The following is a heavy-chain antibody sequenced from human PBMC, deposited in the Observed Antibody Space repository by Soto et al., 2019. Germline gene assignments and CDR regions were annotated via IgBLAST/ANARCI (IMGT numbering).Heavy chain of an antibody. Sequence: QVQLVQSGAEVKKPGSSAKVSCKASGGTFSSYAISWVRQAPGQGLEWMGGIIPIFGTANYAQKFQGRVTITADESTSTAYMELSSLRSEDTAVYYCARHDCISSSCYYYYYYAMDVWGQGTTVTVSS. CDR3: ARHDCISSSCYYYYYYAMDV. V-gene: IGHV1-69*12. J-gene: IGHJ6*02. CDR2: IIPIFGTA. D-gene: IGHD2-2*01. CDR1: GGTFSSYA.